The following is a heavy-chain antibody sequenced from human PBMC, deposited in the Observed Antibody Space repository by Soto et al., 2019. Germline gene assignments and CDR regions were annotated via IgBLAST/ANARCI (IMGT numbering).Heavy chain of an antibody. CDR2: ISYDGSIK. J-gene: IGHJ2*01. D-gene: IGHD4-4*01. Sequence: QVQLVESGGGVVQPGRSLRLSCAASRFTFSTYAMHWVRQAPGKGLAWVAVISYDGSIKYYADSVKGRFTISRDNSDNTLYLQMNSLRAEDTAVYYCARDLWFSNYGGNYYFDLWGRGTLVTVSS. V-gene: IGHV3-30-3*01. CDR1: RFTFSTYA. CDR3: ARDLWFSNYGGNYYFDL.